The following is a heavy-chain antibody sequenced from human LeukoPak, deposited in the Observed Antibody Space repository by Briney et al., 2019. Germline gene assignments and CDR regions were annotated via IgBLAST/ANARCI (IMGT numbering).Heavy chain of an antibody. Sequence: GGSLRLSCAASGFTFSSYAMSWVRQAPGKGLEGVANIKQDGSEKYYVDSVKGRFTISRDNAKNSLDLQMNSLRAEDTAVYYCARGPFEYFQYWGQGTLVTVSS. J-gene: IGHJ1*01. CDR2: IKQDGSEK. CDR1: GFTFSSYA. CDR3: ARGPFEYFQY. V-gene: IGHV3-7*01.